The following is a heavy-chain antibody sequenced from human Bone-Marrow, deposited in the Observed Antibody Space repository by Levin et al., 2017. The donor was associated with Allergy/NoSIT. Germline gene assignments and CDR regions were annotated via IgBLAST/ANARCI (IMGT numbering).Heavy chain of an antibody. CDR1: GYTFTSYD. D-gene: IGHD3-22*01. V-gene: IGHV1-8*01. CDR3: ARVLMGENWYYYDRSGYWFDY. J-gene: IGHJ4*02. CDR2: MNPNSGNT. Sequence: EASVKVSCKASGYTFTSYDINWVRQATGQGLEWMGWMNPNSGNTGYAQKFQGRVTMTRNTSISTAYMELSSLRSEDTAVYYCARVLMGENWYYYDRSGYWFDYWGQGTLVTVSS.